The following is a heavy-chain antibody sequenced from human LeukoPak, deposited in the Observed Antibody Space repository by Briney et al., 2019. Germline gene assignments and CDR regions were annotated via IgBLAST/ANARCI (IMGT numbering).Heavy chain of an antibody. CDR2: IKQDGSEK. CDR3: TTSFSSSWFILDY. V-gene: IGHV3-7*01. J-gene: IGHJ4*02. D-gene: IGHD6-13*01. Sequence: GGSLRLSCAASGFTFSSYWMSWVRQAPGKGLEWVANIKQDGSEKYYVDSVKGRFTISRDNAKNSLYLQMNSLRAEDTAVYYCTTSFSSSWFILDYWGQGTLVTVSS. CDR1: GFTFSSYW.